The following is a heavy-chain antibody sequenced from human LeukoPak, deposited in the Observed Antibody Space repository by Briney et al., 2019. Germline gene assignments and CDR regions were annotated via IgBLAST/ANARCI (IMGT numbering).Heavy chain of an antibody. V-gene: IGHV4-39*07. Sequence: PSETLSLTCTVSGGSISSSSYYWGWFRQPPGKGLEWIGNIYYSGSTYYNPSLKSRVTISVDTSKNQFSLKLSSVTAADTAVYYCARVTFGGSSWYSSYMDVWGKGTTVTVSS. J-gene: IGHJ6*03. CDR1: GGSISSSSYY. CDR2: IYYSGST. D-gene: IGHD6-13*01. CDR3: ARVTFGGSSWYSSYMDV.